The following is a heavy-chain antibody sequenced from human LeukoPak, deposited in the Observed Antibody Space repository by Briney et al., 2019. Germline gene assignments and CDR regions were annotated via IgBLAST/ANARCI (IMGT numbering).Heavy chain of an antibody. D-gene: IGHD1-26*01. CDR1: GYSISSGYY. J-gene: IGHJ4*02. V-gene: IGHV4-38-2*02. CDR2: IYHSGST. Sequence: PSETLSLTCTVSGYSISSGYYWGWIRQPPGKGLEWIGSIYHSGSTYYNPSLKSRVTISVDTSKNQFSLKLSSVTAADTAVYYCASIPYRNSGSHEDYWGQGTLVTVSS. CDR3: ASIPYRNSGSHEDY.